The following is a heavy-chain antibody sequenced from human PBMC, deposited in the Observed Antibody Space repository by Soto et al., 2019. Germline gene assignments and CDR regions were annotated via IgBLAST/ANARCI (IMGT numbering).Heavy chain of an antibody. Sequence: GASVKVSCKASGYTFTSYAMHWVRQAPGQRLEWMGWINAGNGNTKYSQKFQGRVTITRDTSASTAYMELSSLRSEDTAVYYCARDPPFYSSVRAIFDFWGQGTLVTVSS. D-gene: IGHD6-19*01. CDR1: GYTFTSYA. J-gene: IGHJ4*02. CDR3: ARDPPFYSSVRAIFDF. V-gene: IGHV1-3*01. CDR2: INAGNGNT.